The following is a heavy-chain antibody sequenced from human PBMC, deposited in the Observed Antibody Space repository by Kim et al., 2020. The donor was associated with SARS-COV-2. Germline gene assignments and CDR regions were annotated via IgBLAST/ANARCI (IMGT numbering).Heavy chain of an antibody. V-gene: IGHV4-30-4*01. Sequence: SETLSLTCTVSGGSISSGDYYWSWIRQPPGKGLEWIGYIYYSGSTYYNPSLKSRVTISVDTSKNQFSLKLSSVTAADTAVYYCARVPQAVAGFYYYYYGMDVWGQGTMVTVSS. CDR2: IYYSGST. D-gene: IGHD6-19*01. CDR1: GGSISSGDYY. J-gene: IGHJ6*02. CDR3: ARVPQAVAGFYYYYYGMDV.